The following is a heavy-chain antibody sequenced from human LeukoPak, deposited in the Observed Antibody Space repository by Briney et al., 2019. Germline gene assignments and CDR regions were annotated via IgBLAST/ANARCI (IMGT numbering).Heavy chain of an antibody. D-gene: IGHD3-10*01. Sequence: SETLSLTCTVSGGSLSSSSYYWGWIRQPPGKGLEWIGSIYYSGSTYYNPSLKSRVTISVDTSKNQFSLNLCSVTAADTAVYYCASVYGSGSYEFDYWGQGTLVTVSS. J-gene: IGHJ4*02. CDR3: ASVYGSGSYEFDY. CDR2: IYYSGST. V-gene: IGHV4-39*01. CDR1: GGSLSSSSYY.